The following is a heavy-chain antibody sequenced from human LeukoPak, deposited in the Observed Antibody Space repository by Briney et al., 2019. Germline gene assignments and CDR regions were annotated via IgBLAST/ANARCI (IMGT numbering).Heavy chain of an antibody. CDR2: ISGSGGST. V-gene: IGHV3-23*01. J-gene: IGHJ5*02. CDR3: SLRSFWFDP. CDR1: GFTFSSYD. Sequence: GGSLRLSCAASGFTFSSYDMSWARQAPGKGLEWVSAISGSGGSTYYADSVKGRFTISRDNSKNTLFLQMNSLRAEDTAVYYCSLRSFWFDPWGQGTLVSVSS. D-gene: IGHD2-21*02.